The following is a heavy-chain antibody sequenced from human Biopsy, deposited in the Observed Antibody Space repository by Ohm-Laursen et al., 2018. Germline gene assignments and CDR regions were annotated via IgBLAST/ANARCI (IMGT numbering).Heavy chain of an antibody. D-gene: IGHD3-3*01. CDR1: GGSMTGYE. Sequence: SDTLSLTCSVPGGSMTGYEWSWIRLAPGKGLEWIGYIYYSRGTKYNPSLASRVTFSVDMSKSQFSLKLYSVTAADTAVYSCARLGNFWNAEDGLDLWGLGTMVTVSS. CDR2: IYYSRGT. V-gene: IGHV4-59*07. CDR3: ARLGNFWNAEDGLDL. J-gene: IGHJ3*01.